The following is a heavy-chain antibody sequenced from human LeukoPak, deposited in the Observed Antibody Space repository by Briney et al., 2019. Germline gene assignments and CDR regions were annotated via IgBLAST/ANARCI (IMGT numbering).Heavy chain of an antibody. J-gene: IGHJ6*03. Sequence: SETLSLTCTVSGGSISSSSYYWGWIRQPPGKGLEWIGSIYYSGSTYYNPSLKSRVTISVDTSKNQFSLKLSSVTAADTAVYYCARGSRSPLYGSGSYYNAPYYYYYMDVWGKGTTVTVSS. CDR3: ARGSRSPLYGSGSYYNAPYYYYYMDV. V-gene: IGHV4-39*07. D-gene: IGHD3-10*01. CDR1: GGSISSSSYY. CDR2: IYYSGST.